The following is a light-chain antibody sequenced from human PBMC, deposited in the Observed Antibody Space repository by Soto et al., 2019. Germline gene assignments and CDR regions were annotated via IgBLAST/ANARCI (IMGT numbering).Light chain of an antibody. CDR2: SNN. J-gene: IGLJ1*01. CDR3: AAWDDSLNVPYV. V-gene: IGLV1-44*01. CDR1: SSNIGSST. Sequence: QSALTQPPSASGTPGQRVTISCSGSSSNIGSSTVNWYQQLPGTAPKLLIYSNNQRPSGVPDRFSGSKSGTSASLAISGLQSEDEADYYCAAWDDSLNVPYVFGTGTKVTVL.